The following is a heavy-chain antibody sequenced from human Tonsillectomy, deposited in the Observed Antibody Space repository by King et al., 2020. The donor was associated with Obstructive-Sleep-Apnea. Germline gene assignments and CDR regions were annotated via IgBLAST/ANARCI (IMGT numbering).Heavy chain of an antibody. J-gene: IGHJ4*02. Sequence: VQLVESGGGVVQPGRSLRLSCAASGFTFSSYAMHWVRQAPGKGLEWVAVISYDGSNKYYADSVKGRFTISRDNSKNTLYLQMNSLRAEDTAVYDCARSAIVATIKGYYFDYWGQGTLVTVSS. D-gene: IGHD5-12*01. CDR2: ISYDGSNK. V-gene: IGHV3-30-3*01. CDR3: ARSAIVATIKGYYFDY. CDR1: GFTFSSYA.